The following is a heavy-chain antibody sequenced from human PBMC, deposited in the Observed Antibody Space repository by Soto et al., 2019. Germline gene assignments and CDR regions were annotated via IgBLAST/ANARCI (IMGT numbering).Heavy chain of an antibody. CDR1: GFTFSSYG. J-gene: IGHJ3*02. V-gene: IGHV3-30*18. CDR2: ISYDGSNK. D-gene: IGHD6-19*01. Sequence: PGGSLRLSCAASGFTFSSYGMHWVRQAPGKGLEWVAVISYDGSNKYYADSVKGRFTISRDNSKNTLYLQMNSLRAEDTAVYYCAKEKGQWLYDAFDIWGQGTMVTVSS. CDR3: AKEKGQWLYDAFDI.